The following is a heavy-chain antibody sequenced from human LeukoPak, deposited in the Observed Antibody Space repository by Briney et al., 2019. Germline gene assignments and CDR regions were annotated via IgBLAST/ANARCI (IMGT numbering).Heavy chain of an antibody. CDR1: GGSFSGYY. V-gene: IGHV4-34*01. D-gene: IGHD2-2*01. J-gene: IGHJ4*02. CDR2: INHSGST. CDR3: ARADCSSTSCYGRLIDY. Sequence: NPSETLSLTCAVYGGSFSGYYWSWIRQPPGKGLEWIGEINHSGSTNYNPSLKSRVTISVDTSKNQFSLKLSSVTAADTAVYYCARADCSSTSCYGRLIDYWGQGTLVTVSS.